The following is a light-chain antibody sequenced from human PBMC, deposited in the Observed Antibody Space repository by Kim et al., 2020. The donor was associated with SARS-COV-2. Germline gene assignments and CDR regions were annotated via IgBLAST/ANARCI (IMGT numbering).Light chain of an antibody. CDR1: RSDVGGYNY. J-gene: IGLJ2*01. V-gene: IGLV2-14*03. CDR2: AVS. CDR3: SSHTSSSTHVV. Sequence: QSSTSSWTGTRSDVGGYNYVSWYQQHPGKAPKLMIYAVSNRPSGVSNRFAGSKSGNTASLTISGLQAEDEADDYCSSHTSSSTHVVFGGGTQLTVL.